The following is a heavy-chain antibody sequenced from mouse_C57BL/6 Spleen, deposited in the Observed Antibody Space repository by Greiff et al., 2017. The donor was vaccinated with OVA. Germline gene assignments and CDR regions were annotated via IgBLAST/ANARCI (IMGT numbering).Heavy chain of an antibody. V-gene: IGHV1-82*01. Sequence: QVQLQQSGPELVKPGASVKISCKASGYAFSSSWMNWVKQRPGKGLEWIGRIYPGDGDTNYNGKFKGKATLTADKSSSTAYMQLSSLTSEDSAVYFCARSVYDGNYRIYAMDYWGQGTSVTVSS. CDR2: IYPGDGDT. J-gene: IGHJ4*01. CDR1: GYAFSSSW. CDR3: ARSVYDGNYRIYAMDY. D-gene: IGHD2-3*01.